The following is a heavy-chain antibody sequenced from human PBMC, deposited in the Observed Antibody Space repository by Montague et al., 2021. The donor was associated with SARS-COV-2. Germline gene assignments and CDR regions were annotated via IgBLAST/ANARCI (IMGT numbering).Heavy chain of an antibody. Sequence: PALVKPTQTLTLTCTFSGFSLSTSGMCVSWIRQPPGKALEWLALIDWDDDKYYSTSLKTRLTISKDTSKNQVVLTMTNMDPVDTATYYCARMAAEQQLVLSCCYYYYGMDVWGQGTTVTVSS. CDR1: GFSLSTSGMC. CDR2: IDWDDDK. CDR3: ARMAAEQQLVLSCCYYYYGMDV. J-gene: IGHJ6*02. D-gene: IGHD6-13*01. V-gene: IGHV2-70*01.